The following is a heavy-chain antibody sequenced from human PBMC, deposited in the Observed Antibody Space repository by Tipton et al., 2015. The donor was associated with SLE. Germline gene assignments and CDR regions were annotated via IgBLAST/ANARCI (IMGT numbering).Heavy chain of an antibody. J-gene: IGHJ4*02. CDR1: GYSIRDGYY. CDR3: VRGGPGRPDY. Sequence: VKPSETLSLTCNVSGYSIRDGYYWGWIRQAPGKGLEWIGTIHHSGITYYNPSLKSRVTISVDTSKNQFSLKVRSVTAADTAVYYCVRGGPGRPDYWGQGTLVTVSS. CDR2: IHHSGIT. V-gene: IGHV4-38-2*02. D-gene: IGHD3-16*01.